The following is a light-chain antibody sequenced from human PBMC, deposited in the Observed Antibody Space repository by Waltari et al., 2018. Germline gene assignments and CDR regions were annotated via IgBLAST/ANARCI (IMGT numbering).Light chain of an antibody. J-gene: IGKJ5*01. CDR2: GAS. V-gene: IGKV3-20*01. Sequence: EIVLTQSPGTLTLSPGERATLSCRASQSISSSFLAWYQQKPGQAPRLLIYGASSRATGIPDRFSGSGSGPDFTLTISRLEPEDSAVYYCQQSGRPRITFGQGTRLEIK. CDR3: QQSGRPRIT. CDR1: QSISSSF.